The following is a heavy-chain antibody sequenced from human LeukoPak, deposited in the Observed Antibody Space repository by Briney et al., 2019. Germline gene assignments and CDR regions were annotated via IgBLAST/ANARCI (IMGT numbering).Heavy chain of an antibody. Sequence: SVKVSCNSSGGTFSSYAISWVRQAPGQGLEWMGMIIPIFGIANYAQKFQGRVTITADKSTCTAYMELSSLRSEDTAVYYCVGGGYCSSTRCYKARDGGYYFDYWGQGTLVTVSS. V-gene: IGHV1-69*04. CDR3: VGGGYCSSTRCYKARDGGYYFDY. CDR2: IIPIFGIA. CDR1: GGTFSSYA. J-gene: IGHJ4*02. D-gene: IGHD2-2*01.